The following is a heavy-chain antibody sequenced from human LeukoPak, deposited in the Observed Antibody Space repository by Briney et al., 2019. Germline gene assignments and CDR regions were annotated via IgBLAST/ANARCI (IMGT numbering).Heavy chain of an antibody. V-gene: IGHV4-4*02. J-gene: IGHJ4*02. CDR1: GGSISSSNW. D-gene: IGHD5-18*01. Sequence: SETLSLTCAVSGGSISSSNWWSWVRQPPGKGLEWIGSVYYSGSTYYNPSLKSRVTISVDTSKNQFSLKLNSVTAADTAVYYCARVGSGYSYGPFDYWGQGTLVTVSS. CDR2: VYYSGST. CDR3: ARVGSGYSYGPFDY.